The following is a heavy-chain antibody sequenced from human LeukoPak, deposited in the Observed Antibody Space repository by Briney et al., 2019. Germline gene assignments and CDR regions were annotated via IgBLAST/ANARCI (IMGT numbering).Heavy chain of an antibody. J-gene: IGHJ5*02. D-gene: IGHD2-2*01. CDR3: ARGLVVPAETHNWFDP. V-gene: IGHV4-34*01. CDR1: GGSFSGYY. CDR2: INHSGST. Sequence: SETLSLTCAVYGGSFSGYYWSWIRRPPGKGLEWIGEINHSGSTNYNPSLKSRVTISVDTSKNQFSLKLSSVTAADTAVYYCARGLVVPAETHNWFDPWGQGTLVTVSS.